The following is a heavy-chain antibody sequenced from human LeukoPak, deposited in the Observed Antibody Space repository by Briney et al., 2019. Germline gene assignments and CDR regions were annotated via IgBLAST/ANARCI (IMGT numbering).Heavy chain of an antibody. CDR2: VDPEDGET. CDR1: GYTFTDYY. V-gene: IGHV1-69-2*01. CDR3: ATKKTRTFDY. J-gene: IGHJ4*02. D-gene: IGHD1-14*01. Sequence: ASVKVSCKVSGYTFTDYYMHWVQQAPGKGLEWMGLVDPEDGETIYAEKFQGRVTITADTSTDAAYMELSSLRSEDTAVYYCATKKTRTFDYWGQGTLVTVSS.